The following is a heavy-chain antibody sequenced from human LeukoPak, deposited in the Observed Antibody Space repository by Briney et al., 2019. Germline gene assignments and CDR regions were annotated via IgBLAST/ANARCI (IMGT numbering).Heavy chain of an antibody. V-gene: IGHV3-48*03. D-gene: IGHD3-10*01. Sequence: SGGSLRLSSAASGFTFSSDEMNWVRQAPGKGLEWVSYISSSGSTIYYADSVKGRFTISRGNTKNSLYLQMNSLRAEDTAVYYCAREYRFGNDYWGQGTLVTVSS. CDR2: ISSSGSTI. J-gene: IGHJ4*02. CDR3: AREYRFGNDY. CDR1: GFTFSSDE.